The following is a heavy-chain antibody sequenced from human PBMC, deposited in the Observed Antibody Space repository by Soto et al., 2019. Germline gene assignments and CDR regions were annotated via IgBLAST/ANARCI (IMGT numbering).Heavy chain of an antibody. Sequence: PSETLSLTCTVSGGSISSSSYYWGWIRQPPGKGLEWIGSIYYSGSTYYNPSLKSRVTISVDTSKNQFSLKLSSVTAADTAVYYCARGGRPAQDITVTTYYFDYWGQGTLVTVSS. D-gene: IGHD4-17*01. CDR3: ARGGRPAQDITVTTYYFDY. CDR2: IYYSGST. J-gene: IGHJ4*02. V-gene: IGHV4-39*01. CDR1: GGSISSSSYY.